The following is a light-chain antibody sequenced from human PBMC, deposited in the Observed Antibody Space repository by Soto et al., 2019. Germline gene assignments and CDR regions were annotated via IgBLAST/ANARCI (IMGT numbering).Light chain of an antibody. CDR2: EVS. CDR3: NSQRSSGTRV. V-gene: IGLV2-14*01. J-gene: IGLJ1*01. CDR1: SSDVGGYNH. Sequence: QSVLTQPASVSGSPGQSITISCTGTSSDVGGYNHVSWYQHHPGKAPKLMIYEVSNRPSGVSNRFSGSKSGYTASLTISGLQAEDEADYYCNSQRSSGTRVFGTGTKLTVL.